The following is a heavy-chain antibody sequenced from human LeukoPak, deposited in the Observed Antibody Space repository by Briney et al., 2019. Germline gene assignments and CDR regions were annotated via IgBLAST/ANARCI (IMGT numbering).Heavy chain of an antibody. J-gene: IGHJ5*02. Sequence: SETLSLTCTVSGASISSYYWSWIRQPPGKGLEWIGSVYYSGTTYYNPSLKSRVTISIDTSNNQFSLKLSPVTAADTAVYYCARRSSANWFDPWGQGTLVTVSS. CDR3: ARRSSANWFDP. CDR1: GASISSYY. D-gene: IGHD3-22*01. CDR2: VYYSGTT. V-gene: IGHV4-59*04.